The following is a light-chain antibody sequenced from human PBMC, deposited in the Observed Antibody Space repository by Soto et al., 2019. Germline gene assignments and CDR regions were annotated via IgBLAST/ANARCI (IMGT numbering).Light chain of an antibody. J-gene: IGKJ3*01. CDR1: ESISPF. CDR2: AVS. CDR3: EQSKSCLFT. Sequence: DIQMTQSPSSLSASVGDRVTITCRTSESISPFLNWYQHKPDKAPKLPISAVSTWQPGLPSRFSGRGSGTEFLITISNLQPEDFATYYGEQSKSCLFTFSPGTKVDIK. V-gene: IGKV1-39*01.